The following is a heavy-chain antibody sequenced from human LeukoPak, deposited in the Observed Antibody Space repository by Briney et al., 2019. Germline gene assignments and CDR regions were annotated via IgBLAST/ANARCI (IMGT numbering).Heavy chain of an antibody. CDR3: ASSSGSYYY. CDR1: GGSISSSRYY. V-gene: IGHV4-39*01. D-gene: IGHD1-26*01. Sequence: PSETLSLTCTVSGGSISSSRYYWGWIRQPPGKGLEWIGSIYPSGSTYYNPSLKSRVTISVDTSKNQFSLKLSSVTAADTAVYYCASSSGSYYYWGQGTLVTVSS. CDR2: IYPSGST. J-gene: IGHJ4*02.